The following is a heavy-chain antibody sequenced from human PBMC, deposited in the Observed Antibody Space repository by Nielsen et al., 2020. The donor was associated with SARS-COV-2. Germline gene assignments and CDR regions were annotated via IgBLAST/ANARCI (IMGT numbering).Heavy chain of an antibody. Sequence: GGSLRLSCAASGFTFSSYWMSWVRQAPGEGLEWVANKKQDGSEKYYVDSVKGRFTISRDNAKNSLYLQMNSLRAEDTAVYYCARRSITIFGVVINYFDYWGQGTLVTVSS. J-gene: IGHJ4*02. V-gene: IGHV3-7*01. CDR3: ARRSITIFGVVINYFDY. D-gene: IGHD3-3*01. CDR1: GFTFSSYW. CDR2: KKQDGSEK.